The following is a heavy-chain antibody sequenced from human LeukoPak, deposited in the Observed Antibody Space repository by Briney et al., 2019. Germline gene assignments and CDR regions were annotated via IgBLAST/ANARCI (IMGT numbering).Heavy chain of an antibody. CDR2: ITSSSDSI. D-gene: IGHD3-10*01. J-gene: IGHJ6*02. CDR1: GFTFSDYS. CDR3: AKTRGSGSFYYDYYGMDV. Sequence: GGSLRLSCAASGFTFSDYSMNWVRQAPGKGLEWVSWITSSSDSIYYADSVQGRFTISRDNSKNTLYLQMNSLRAEDTAVYYCAKTRGSGSFYYDYYGMDVWGQGTTVTVSS. V-gene: IGHV3-23*01.